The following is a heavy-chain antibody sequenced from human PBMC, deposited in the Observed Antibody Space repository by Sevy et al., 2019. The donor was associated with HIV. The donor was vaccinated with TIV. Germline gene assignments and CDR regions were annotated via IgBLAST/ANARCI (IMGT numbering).Heavy chain of an antibody. D-gene: IGHD2-2*01. V-gene: IGHV3-7*03. CDR2: IKKDGSEK. Sequence: GGSLRLSCAASGLTFSSYWMSWVRQAPGKGLEWVANIKKDGSEKYYVDSVKGRFTISRDNAKNSLYLQMNSLRAEDTAVYYCARDCSSSSCLWGMDVWGQGTTVTASS. CDR3: ARDCSSSSCLWGMDV. CDR1: GLTFSSYW. J-gene: IGHJ6*02.